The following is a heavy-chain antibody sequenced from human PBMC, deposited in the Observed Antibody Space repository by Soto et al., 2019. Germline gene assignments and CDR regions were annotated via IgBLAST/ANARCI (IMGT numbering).Heavy chain of an antibody. J-gene: IGHJ4*02. D-gene: IGHD6-19*01. CDR2: IYYSGST. CDR1: RGSISSSCYY. V-gene: IGHV4-39*01. CDR3: AGHSLQIAGGGTRYFHY. Sequence: SQTMSLTSTVYRGSISSSCYYWGWLRQTAGKGLEWIGSIYYSGSTYYNPCRKGRITMSVDTCKNQFSVKLRSVTAADTAVYYCAGHSLQIAGGGTRYFHYWGQATPVTVSS.